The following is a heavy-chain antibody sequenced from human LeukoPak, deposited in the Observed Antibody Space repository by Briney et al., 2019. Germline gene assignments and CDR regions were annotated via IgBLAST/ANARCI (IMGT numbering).Heavy chain of an antibody. V-gene: IGHV3-74*01. J-gene: IGHJ3*02. CDR2: VNGDANRP. CDR1: GFTFSDYW. D-gene: IGHD3-22*01. Sequence: GGSLRLSCAASGFTFSDYWMNWVRQAPGEGLVWVSRVNGDANRPCYADSVKGRFTISRDNAKNTLYLQMNSLRADDTALYYCARETRETGRGYHQTDAFDIWGQGTMVSVSS. CDR3: ARETRETGRGYHQTDAFDI.